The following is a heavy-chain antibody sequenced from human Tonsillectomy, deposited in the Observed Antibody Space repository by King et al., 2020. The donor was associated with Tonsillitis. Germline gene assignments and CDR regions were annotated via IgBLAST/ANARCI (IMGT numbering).Heavy chain of an antibody. Sequence: QLVQSGAEVKKPGASVKGSCKAAGYTFTGYYMHWVRQAPGQGLEWMGWINPNSGGTKYAQKFQGRVTMTRETSIRTAYVELSRLRSDDTAVYYWEREGRGYSGYDLGGDAFDIWGQGTMVTVSS. CDR1: GYTFTGYY. CDR3: EREGRGYSGYDLGGDAFDI. D-gene: IGHD5-12*01. V-gene: IGHV1-2*02. J-gene: IGHJ3*02. CDR2: INPNSGGT.